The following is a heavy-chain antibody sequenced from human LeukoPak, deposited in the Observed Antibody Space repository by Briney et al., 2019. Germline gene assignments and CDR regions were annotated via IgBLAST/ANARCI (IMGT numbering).Heavy chain of an antibody. D-gene: IGHD4-23*01. CDR2: IFYSGIS. Sequence: SETLSLTCTVSAGSISSYYWSWIRQPPGRGLEWIGYIFYSGISKYNPSLKSRVTISVDTSRNQLSLKLSSVTAADTAVYYCARHTDYGGNSGFDYWGQGTLVTVSS. V-gene: IGHV4-59*08. CDR3: ARHTDYGGNSGFDY. CDR1: AGSISSYY. J-gene: IGHJ4*02.